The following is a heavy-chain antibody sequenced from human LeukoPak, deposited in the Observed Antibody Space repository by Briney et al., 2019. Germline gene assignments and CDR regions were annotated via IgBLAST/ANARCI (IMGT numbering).Heavy chain of an antibody. V-gene: IGHV4-30-4*01. D-gene: IGHD3-10*01. CDR1: GGSISSGDYY. J-gene: IGHJ4*02. CDR3: ARGSYYGSGQIFDY. CDR2: IYYSGST. Sequence: ASQTLSLPCTVSGGSISSGDYYWSWIRQPPGKGLEWIGYIYYSGSTYYNPSLKSRVTISVDTSKNQFSLKLSSVTAADTAVYYCARGSYYGSGQIFDYWGQGTLVTVSS.